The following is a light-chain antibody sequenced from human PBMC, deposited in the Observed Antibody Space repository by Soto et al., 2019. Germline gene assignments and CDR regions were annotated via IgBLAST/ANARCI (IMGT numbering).Light chain of an antibody. V-gene: IGKV1-5*03. CDR3: QQYNNYYRT. CDR2: EAS. Sequence: DIQMTQSPSTVSASVGDRVIITCRASQNIGKWLAWYQQKPGKAPELLIYEASTLETAVPSRFIGSRSGTEFTLTISGLQPDDFATYYCQQYNNYYRTFGQGTKVEAK. CDR1: QNIGKW. J-gene: IGKJ1*01.